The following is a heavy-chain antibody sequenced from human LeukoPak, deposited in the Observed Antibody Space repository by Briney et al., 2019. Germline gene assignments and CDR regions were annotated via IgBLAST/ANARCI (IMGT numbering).Heavy chain of an antibody. CDR3: ARDRLRWPKIDY. Sequence: SETLSLTCAVYGGSFSGYYWSWIRQPPGKGLEWIGEINHSRSTNYNPSLKSRVTISVDTSKNKFSLKINSVTAADTAVYYCARDRLRWPKIDYWGQGTLVTVSS. J-gene: IGHJ4*02. CDR2: INHSRST. V-gene: IGHV4-34*01. D-gene: IGHD4-23*01. CDR1: GGSFSGYY.